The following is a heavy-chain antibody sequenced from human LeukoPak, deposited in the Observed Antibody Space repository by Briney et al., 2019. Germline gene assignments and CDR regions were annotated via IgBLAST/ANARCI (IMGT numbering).Heavy chain of an antibody. CDR1: GGSISSGDYY. D-gene: IGHD4-17*01. J-gene: IGHJ6*02. V-gene: IGHV4-31*03. CDR2: IYYSGST. CDR3: ASTSTVTRYYYGMDV. Sequence: PSETLSLTCTVSGGSISSGDYYWSWIRQHPGKGLEWIGYIYYSGSTYYNPSLKSRVTISVDTSKNQFSLKLSSVTAADTAVYYCASTSTVTRYYYGMDVWGQGTTVTVSS.